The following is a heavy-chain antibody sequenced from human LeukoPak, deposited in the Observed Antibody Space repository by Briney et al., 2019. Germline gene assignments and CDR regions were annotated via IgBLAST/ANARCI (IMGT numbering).Heavy chain of an antibody. CDR3: ARVSPKVSHTFDI. Sequence: GSSVKVSRKASGGTFSSYAISWVRQAPGQGLEWMGGIIPIFGTANYAQKFQGRVTITADESTSTAYMELSSLRSEDTAVYYCARVSPKVSHTFDIWGQGTMVTVSS. J-gene: IGHJ3*02. CDR1: GGTFSSYA. V-gene: IGHV1-69*01. CDR2: IIPIFGTA.